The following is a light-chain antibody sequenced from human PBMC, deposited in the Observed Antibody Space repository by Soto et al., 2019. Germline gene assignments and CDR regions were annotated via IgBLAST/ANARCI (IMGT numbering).Light chain of an antibody. CDR1: QSVSNY. V-gene: IGKV3-11*01. CDR2: DAS. J-gene: IGKJ4*01. Sequence: EIVLTQSPATLSLSPGERATLSCRASQSVSNYLAWFQQKPGQAPRLLLYDASNRATGIPARFSGSGSGTDFTLTISSLEPEDDAVYYCQQLSSWPPLTFGGGTKVEI. CDR3: QQLSSWPPLT.